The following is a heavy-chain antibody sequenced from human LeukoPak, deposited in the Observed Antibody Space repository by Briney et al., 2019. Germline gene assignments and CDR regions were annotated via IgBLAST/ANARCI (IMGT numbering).Heavy chain of an antibody. CDR3: ARGNVIGATIPNGYYFDY. Sequence: SETLSLTCAVYGGSFSGYYWRWIRQPRGKGLEWIGEINHSGSTNYNPSLKSRVTISVDTSKNQFSLKLSSVTAADTAVYYCARGNVIGATIPNGYYFDYWGQGTLVTVSS. CDR1: GGSFSGYY. D-gene: IGHD1-26*01. J-gene: IGHJ4*02. CDR2: INHSGST. V-gene: IGHV4-34*01.